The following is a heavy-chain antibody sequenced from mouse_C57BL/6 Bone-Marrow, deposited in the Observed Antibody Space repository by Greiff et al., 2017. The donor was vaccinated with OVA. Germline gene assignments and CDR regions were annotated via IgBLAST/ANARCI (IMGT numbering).Heavy chain of an antibody. J-gene: IGHJ3*01. CDR2: IYPRSGNT. CDR3: ARDVLLGFAY. Sequence: VQVVESGAELARPGASVKLSCKASGYTFTSYGISWVKQRTGQGLEWIGEIYPRSGNTYYNEKFKGKATLTADKSSSTAYMELRSLTSEDSAVYFCARDVLLGFAYWGQGTLVTVSA. V-gene: IGHV1-81*01. CDR1: GYTFTSYG. D-gene: IGHD1-1*01.